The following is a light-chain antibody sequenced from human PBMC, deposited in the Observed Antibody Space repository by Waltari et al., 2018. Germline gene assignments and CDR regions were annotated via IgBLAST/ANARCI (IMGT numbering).Light chain of an antibody. CDR3: QTWGTGIQV. CDR2: VNSDGSH. CDR1: GEYSAYA. J-gene: IGLJ3*02. V-gene: IGLV4-69*01. Sequence: LVLTQSPSASASLGASVKLTCSLPGEYSAYAIAWHQQQPLKGPRYLLTVNSDGSHKKGDGISQRFSGSSPDLDRYLIISRLQSDDEADYFCQTWGTGIQVFGSGTKLTVL.